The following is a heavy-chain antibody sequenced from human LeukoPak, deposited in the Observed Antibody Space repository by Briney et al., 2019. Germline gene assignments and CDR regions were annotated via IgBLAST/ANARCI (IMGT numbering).Heavy chain of an antibody. Sequence: GGSLRLSCAASRFSFSNYGMYWVRQAPGKGLEWVSYISSSSSTIYYADSVKGRFTISRDNAKNSLYLQMNSLRAEDTAVYYCARGRWNGDYYFDYWGQGTLVTVSS. D-gene: IGHD7-27*01. V-gene: IGHV3-48*01. J-gene: IGHJ4*02. CDR1: RFSFSNYG. CDR2: ISSSSSTI. CDR3: ARGRWNGDYYFDY.